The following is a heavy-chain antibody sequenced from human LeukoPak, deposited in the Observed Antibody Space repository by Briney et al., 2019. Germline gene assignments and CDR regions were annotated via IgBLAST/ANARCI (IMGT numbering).Heavy chain of an antibody. CDR1: GYTFTSYY. J-gene: IGHJ4*02. Sequence: GASVKVSCKASGYTFTSYYMHWVRQAPGQGLEWMGIINPSGGSTRYAQKFQGRVTMTRDMSTSTVYMDLSSLRSEDTAVYYCARDYSAYYDILTGSYYFDYWGQGTLVTVSS. V-gene: IGHV1-46*01. D-gene: IGHD3-9*01. CDR3: ARDYSAYYDILTGSYYFDY. CDR2: INPSGGST.